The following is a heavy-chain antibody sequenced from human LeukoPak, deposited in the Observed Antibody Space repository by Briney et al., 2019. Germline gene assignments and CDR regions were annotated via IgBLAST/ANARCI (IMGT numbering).Heavy chain of an antibody. D-gene: IGHD3-9*01. V-gene: IGHV3-11*05. CDR3: ARVGKPTTRDLRYFDWFFDY. Sequence: GGSLRLSCAASGFTFSDYYMSWVRQAQGKGLEWVSYISSSSSYTNYADSVKGRFTISRDNAKKSLYLQMNSLRADDTAVYYCARVGKPTTRDLRYFDWFFDYWGQGTLVTVSS. CDR1: GFTFSDYY. CDR2: ISSSSSYT. J-gene: IGHJ4*02.